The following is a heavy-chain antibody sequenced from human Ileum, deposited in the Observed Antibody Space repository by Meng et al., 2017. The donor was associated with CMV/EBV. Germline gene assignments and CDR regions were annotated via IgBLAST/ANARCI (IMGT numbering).Heavy chain of an antibody. CDR3: DASDY. Sequence: GESLKISCAASGFTFSSYAMSWARQAPGKGLEWVSTITGSGSRTHYADSVKGRFTISRDNSKNTLYLQINSLRAEDTAVYYCDASDYWGQGTQVTVSS. J-gene: IGHJ4*02. CDR2: ITGSGSRT. D-gene: IGHD6-6*01. CDR1: GFTFSSYA. V-gene: IGHV3-23*01.